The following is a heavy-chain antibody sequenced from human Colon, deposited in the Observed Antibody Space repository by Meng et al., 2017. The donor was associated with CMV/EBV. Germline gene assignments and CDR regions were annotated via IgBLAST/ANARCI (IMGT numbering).Heavy chain of an antibody. D-gene: IGHD6-6*01. J-gene: IGHJ6*02. CDR1: GFTFSSYG. V-gene: IGHV3-30*02. CDR2: IRYDGSNK. CDR3: AKQGSSSSGRGYYYYHLAV. Sequence: GGSLEISWAGSGFTFSSYGMDWVRQAPGKGLEGVAFIRYDGSNKYYPDSVKGRFTISRDNSQNTLYLQMHSLRAVDTAVYYCAKQGSSSSGRGYYYYHLAVWGQGTTVTVSS.